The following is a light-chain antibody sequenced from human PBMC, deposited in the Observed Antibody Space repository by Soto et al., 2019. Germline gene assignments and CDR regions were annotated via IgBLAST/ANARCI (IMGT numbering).Light chain of an antibody. CDR1: SSDVGGYNY. V-gene: IGLV2-11*01. J-gene: IGLJ3*02. Sequence: QSALTQPRSVSGSPGQSVTISCTGTSSDVGGYNYVSWYQHHPGKAPKSMIYDVSKRPSGVPDRFSGSKSGNTASLTISGLQAEDEADYYCRSYAGSYTWVFGRGTKLTVL. CDR2: DVS. CDR3: RSYAGSYTWV.